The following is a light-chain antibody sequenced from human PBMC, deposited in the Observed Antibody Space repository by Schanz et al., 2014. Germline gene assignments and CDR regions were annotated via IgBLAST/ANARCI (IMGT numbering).Light chain of an antibody. J-gene: IGLJ3*02. CDR2: DVS. CDR1: SSDVGGYNY. V-gene: IGLV2-11*01. Sequence: QSVLTQPRSVSGSPGQSVTISCTGTSSDVGGYNYVSWYQQHPGKAPKVMIYDVSERPSGVPDRFSGSKSGNTASLTISGLQADDEADYCWSSYAGSGAGLFGGGAKVSV. CDR3: SSYAGSGAGL.